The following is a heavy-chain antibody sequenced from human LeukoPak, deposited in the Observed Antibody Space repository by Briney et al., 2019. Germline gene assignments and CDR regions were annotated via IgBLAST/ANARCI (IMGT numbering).Heavy chain of an antibody. D-gene: IGHD6-13*01. Sequence: PSETLSLTCTVSGGSISSYYWSWIRQPPGKGLEWIGYIYYSGRTNYNPSLKSRVTISVDTSKNQFSLKLSSVTAADTAVYYCARAGDSRRWYGNYFHYFRNDAWGQGTPVTGPS. V-gene: IGHV4-59*01. CDR3: ARAGDSRRWYGNYFHYFRNDA. CDR2: IYYSGRT. CDR1: GGSISSYY. J-gene: IGHJ6*02.